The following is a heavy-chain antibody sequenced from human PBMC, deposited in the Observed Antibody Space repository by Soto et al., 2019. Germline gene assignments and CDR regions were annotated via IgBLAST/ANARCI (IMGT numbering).Heavy chain of an antibody. D-gene: IGHD3-10*01. CDR1: GFTFSGYG. J-gene: IGHJ3*02. CDR3: ARDGRIRGVSITPHDAFDI. CDR2: ISYDGTNK. Sequence: QVQLVESGGGVVQPGMSLRLSCTASGFTFSGYGMHWVRQAPGKGLECVAVISYDGTNKDYGDSVKGRFTISRDNSKNTVYLQMHSLRPEDKAVYYCARDGRIRGVSITPHDAFDIWGQGTMLTVSS. V-gene: IGHV3-30*03.